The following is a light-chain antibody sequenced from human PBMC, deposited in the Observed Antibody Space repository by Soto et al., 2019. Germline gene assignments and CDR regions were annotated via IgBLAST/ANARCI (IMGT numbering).Light chain of an antibody. V-gene: IGLV2-8*01. CDR1: RSDIGDSNY. CDR2: EVI. CDR3: ASKAGSSRHVV. Sequence: QSALTQPPSASGSPGQSVTISCTGSRSDIGDSNYVSWYQQHPRKAPKLIISEVINRPSGVPDRSSASKSGNTASLTISGLQAEDEAEYYCASKAGSSRHVVFGGGTKLTVL. J-gene: IGLJ2*01.